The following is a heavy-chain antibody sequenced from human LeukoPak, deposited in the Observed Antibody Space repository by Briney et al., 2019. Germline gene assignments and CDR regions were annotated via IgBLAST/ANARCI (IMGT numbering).Heavy chain of an antibody. Sequence: GGSLRLSCTASGFSLSTHDMHWVRQDKEKGLEWLSTIGVASDTYYPGSAKGRFTISRENAKNSLFFQMNSLRAGDTAVYYCARSRCNNGFCLHAHDLWGQGTMVTVSS. D-gene: IGHD2-8*01. J-gene: IGHJ3*01. CDR2: IGVASDT. CDR1: GFSLSTHD. CDR3: ARSRCNNGFCLHAHDL. V-gene: IGHV3-13*01.